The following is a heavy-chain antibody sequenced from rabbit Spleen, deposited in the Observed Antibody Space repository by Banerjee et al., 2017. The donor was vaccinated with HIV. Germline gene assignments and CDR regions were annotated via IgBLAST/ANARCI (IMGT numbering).Heavy chain of an antibody. Sequence: QQLVESGGGLVQPGGSLTLSCKTSGFDFSSYSMSWVRQAPGKGLEWIGAIYTGRGGTDYANWVNGQFTISSDNAQYTVHLQLNSLTAADTATYFCARYYIFYGMDLWGQGTLVTVS. CDR2: IYTGRGGT. J-gene: IGHJ6*01. CDR3: ARYYIFYGMDL. V-gene: IGHV1S7*01. CDR1: GFDFSSYS. D-gene: IGHD4-1*01.